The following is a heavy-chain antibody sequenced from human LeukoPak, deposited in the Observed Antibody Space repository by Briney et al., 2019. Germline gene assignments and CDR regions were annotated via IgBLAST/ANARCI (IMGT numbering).Heavy chain of an antibody. CDR2: ISSSGSTI. J-gene: IGHJ6*02. CDR3: AREIGSSSWSAYGMDV. CDR1: GFTFSSYE. V-gene: IGHV3-48*03. Sequence: PGGPRRLSCAASGFTFSSYEMTWFRQAPGKGLEWVSYISSSGSTIYYADSVKGRFTISRDNAKNSLYLQMNSLRAEDAAVYYCAREIGSSSWSAYGMDVWGQGTTVTVSS. D-gene: IGHD6-13*01.